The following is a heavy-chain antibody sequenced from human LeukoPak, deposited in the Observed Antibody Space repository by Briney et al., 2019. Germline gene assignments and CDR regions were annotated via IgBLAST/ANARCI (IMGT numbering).Heavy chain of an antibody. J-gene: IGHJ5*02. D-gene: IGHD1-26*01. CDR3: ARGYPRVPASFDP. CDR1: GGSISSYY. V-gene: IGHV4-59*01. Sequence: SETLSLTCTVSGGSISSYYWSWIRQPPGKGLEWIGYIYYSGSTNYNPSLKSRVTISVDTSKNQFSLKLSSVTAADTAVYYCARGYPRVPASFDPWGQGTLVAVSS. CDR2: IYYSGST.